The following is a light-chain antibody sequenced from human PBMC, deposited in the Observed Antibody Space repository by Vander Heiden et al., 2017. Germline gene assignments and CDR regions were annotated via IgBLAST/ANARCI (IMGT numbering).Light chain of an antibody. J-gene: IGKJ2*01. Sequence: QMTQSPSSLSASVGDSVTITCQASQDTTKLLNWYQQKPGKALKLLIYGASNLESGVPSRFSGSASGTTFTLSINNLQPEDFATYFCQQYNVLRAFGQGTKLVI. CDR2: GAS. V-gene: IGKV1-33*01. CDR3: QQYNVLRA. CDR1: QDTTKL.